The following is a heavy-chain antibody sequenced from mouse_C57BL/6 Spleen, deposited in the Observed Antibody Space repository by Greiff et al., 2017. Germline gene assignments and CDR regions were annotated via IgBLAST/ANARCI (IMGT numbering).Heavy chain of an antibody. CDR3: ATLGSSYLLAMDY. Sequence: QVQLQQPGAELVKPGASVKLSCKASGYTFTSYWMHWVKQRPGQGLEWIGMIHPTSGSTNYNEKFKSKATLTVDKSSSTAYMQLSSLTSEDSAVXYCATLGSSYLLAMDYGGQGTSVTVSS. D-gene: IGHD1-1*01. CDR1: GYTFTSYW. J-gene: IGHJ4*01. V-gene: IGHV1-64*01. CDR2: IHPTSGST.